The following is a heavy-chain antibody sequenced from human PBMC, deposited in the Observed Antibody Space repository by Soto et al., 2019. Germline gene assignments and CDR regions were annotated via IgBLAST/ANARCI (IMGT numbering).Heavy chain of an antibody. J-gene: IGHJ4*02. CDR2: INPSGGST. V-gene: IGHV1-46*01. Sequence: ASVKVSCKASGYTFTSYYMHWVRQAPGQGLERMGIINPSGGSTSYAQKFQGRVTMTRDTSTSTVYMELSSLRSEDTAVYYCASDYGSGSYLGYWGQGTLVTVSS. CDR1: GYTFTSYY. D-gene: IGHD3-10*01. CDR3: ASDYGSGSYLGY.